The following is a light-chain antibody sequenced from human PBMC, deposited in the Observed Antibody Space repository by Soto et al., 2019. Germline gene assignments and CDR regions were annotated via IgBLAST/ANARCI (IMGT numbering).Light chain of an antibody. Sequence: DIQMTQSPSALSASVGDRVTITCRASQSISSYLAWYQQKPGKAPKLLIYEASTLESGVPSRFTGSGSGTEFTLTISSLQPDDFGTYHGQQYSDYVWTFGPGTKLEIK. J-gene: IGKJ1*01. CDR2: EAS. CDR3: QQYSDYVWT. V-gene: IGKV1-5*03. CDR1: QSISSY.